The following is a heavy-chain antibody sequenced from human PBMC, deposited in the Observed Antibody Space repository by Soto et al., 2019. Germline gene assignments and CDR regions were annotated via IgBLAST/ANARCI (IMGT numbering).Heavy chain of an antibody. V-gene: IGHV1-8*01. CDR2: MNPNSGNT. CDR3: AAPKPSRYCSGGSCPYNFDY. D-gene: IGHD2-15*01. CDR1: GYTFTSYD. Sequence: GASVKVSCKASGYTFTSYDINWVRQATGQGLEWMGWMNPNSGNTGYAQKFQGRVTMTRNTSISTAYMELSSLRSEDTAVYYCAAPKPSRYCSGGSCPYNFDYWGQGTLVTVSS. J-gene: IGHJ4*02.